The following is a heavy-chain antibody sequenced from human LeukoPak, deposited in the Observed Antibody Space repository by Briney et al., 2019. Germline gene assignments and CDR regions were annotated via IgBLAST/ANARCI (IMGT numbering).Heavy chain of an antibody. Sequence: GGSLRLSCAASGFTFSSYAKSWVRQAPGKGLEWVSAISGSGGSTYYADSVKGRFTISRDNSKNTLYLQMNSLRAEDTAVYYCAKPDSSGYYSPVDYWGQGTLVTVSS. CDR2: ISGSGGST. V-gene: IGHV3-23*01. CDR3: AKPDSSGYYSPVDY. CDR1: GFTFSSYA. D-gene: IGHD3-22*01. J-gene: IGHJ4*02.